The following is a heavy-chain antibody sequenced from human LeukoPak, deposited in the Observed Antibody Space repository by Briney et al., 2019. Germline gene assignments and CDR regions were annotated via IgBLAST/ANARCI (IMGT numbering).Heavy chain of an antibody. V-gene: IGHV3-7*01. D-gene: IGHD1-1*01. CDR1: GFTFSDYW. Sequence: GGPLRLSCAASGFTFSDYWMSWVRQAPGKGLEWVANINQDGSEMYYVDSVKGRFTISRDNAKKSLYLQMNSLRAEDTAVYYCARGHNVFDYWGQGTLVTVSS. J-gene: IGHJ4*02. CDR2: INQDGSEM. CDR3: ARGHNVFDY.